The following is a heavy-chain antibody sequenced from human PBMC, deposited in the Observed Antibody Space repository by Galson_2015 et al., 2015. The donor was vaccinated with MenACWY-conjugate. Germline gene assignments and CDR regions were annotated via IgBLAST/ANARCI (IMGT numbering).Heavy chain of an antibody. Sequence: SLRLSCAASGFTFSNFWMSWVRQAPGKELEWVASIKQDGSEKYLVDSVKGRFTISRDNAKNSLYLQMNSLRAEDTALYYCAKDFTWDVTSTWSGLDVWGQGTTVTVSS. CDR2: IKQDGSEK. D-gene: IGHD1-26*01. CDR1: GFTFSNFW. V-gene: IGHV3-7*03. J-gene: IGHJ6*02. CDR3: AKDFTWDVTSTWSGLDV.